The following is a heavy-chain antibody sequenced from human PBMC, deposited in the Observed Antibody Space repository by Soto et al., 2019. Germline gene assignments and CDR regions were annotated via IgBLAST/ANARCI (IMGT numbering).Heavy chain of an antibody. CDR1: GYTFKNYA. D-gene: IGHD3-9*01. CDR2: INTGDVNA. V-gene: IGHV1-3*04. J-gene: IGHJ4*02. Sequence: ASVKVSCKASGYTFKNYAMYWVRQAPGQSLELLGWINTGDVNAKYSQNFQGRVIFTRDTSASIAYMELSSLRSEDTAVYYCAKAFYDILTGRPFDYWGQGTLVTVSS. CDR3: AKAFYDILTGRPFDY.